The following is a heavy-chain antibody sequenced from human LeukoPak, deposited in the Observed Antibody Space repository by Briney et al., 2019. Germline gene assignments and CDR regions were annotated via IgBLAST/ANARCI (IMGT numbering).Heavy chain of an antibody. Sequence: PGVSLRLSCAASGFTVSSNYMSWVRQAPGKGLEWVSVIYSGGRTYYADSVKDRFTVSRDNSKNTLYLQMNSLRAEDTAVYYCASYIRGNYDSSGYYVYWGQGTLVTVSS. D-gene: IGHD3-22*01. CDR2: IYSGGRT. V-gene: IGHV3-66*01. CDR1: GFTVSSNY. J-gene: IGHJ4*02. CDR3: ASYIRGNYDSSGYYVY.